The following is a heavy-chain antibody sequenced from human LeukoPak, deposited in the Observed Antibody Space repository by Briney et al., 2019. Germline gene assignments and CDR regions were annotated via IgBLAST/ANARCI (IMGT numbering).Heavy chain of an antibody. CDR1: GFTFSSYG. D-gene: IGHD1-26*01. V-gene: IGHV3-30*18. Sequence: GGSLRLSCAAPGFTFSSYGMHWVRQAPGKGLEWVAVISYDGSNKYYADSVKGRFTISRDNSKNTLYLQMNSLRAEDTAVYYCAKEALIGSYFDYWGQGTLVTVSS. CDR3: AKEALIGSYFDY. J-gene: IGHJ4*02. CDR2: ISYDGSNK.